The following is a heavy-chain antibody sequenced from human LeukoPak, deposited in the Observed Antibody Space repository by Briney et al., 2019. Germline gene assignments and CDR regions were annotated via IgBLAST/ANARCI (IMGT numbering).Heavy chain of an antibody. Sequence: PGGSLRLSCSASGFTFNSYAMSWVRQAPGKGLECVSAISGSGGSTYYADSVRGRFTISRDNSKNTLYLQMNSLKVEDTAVYHCAAEPRIAVSGPSDYWGQGTLVSVSS. CDR2: ISGSGGST. CDR3: AAEPRIAVSGPSDY. D-gene: IGHD6-19*01. CDR1: GFTFNSYA. J-gene: IGHJ4*02. V-gene: IGHV3-23*01.